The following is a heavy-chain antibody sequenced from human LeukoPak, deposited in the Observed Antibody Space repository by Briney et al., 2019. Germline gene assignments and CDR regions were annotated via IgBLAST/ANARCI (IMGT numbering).Heavy chain of an antibody. D-gene: IGHD6-13*01. J-gene: IGHJ6*02. V-gene: IGHV3-33*01. Sequence: QPGGSLRLYCEASGFIFSSYGMHWVRQAPGKGLEWVAAIWYDGSNKYYADSVKGRFTISRDNSKNTLYLQMNSLRAEDTAVYYCARDRAAESFYYYYYGMDVWGQGTTVTVSS. CDR1: GFIFSSYG. CDR2: IWYDGSNK. CDR3: ARDRAAESFYYYYYGMDV.